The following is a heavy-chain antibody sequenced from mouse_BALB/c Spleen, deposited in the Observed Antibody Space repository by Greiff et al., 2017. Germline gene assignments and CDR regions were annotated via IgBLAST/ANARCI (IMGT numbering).Heavy chain of an antibody. D-gene: IGHD2-1*01. CDR1: GFTFSSYA. Sequence: EVQGVESGGGLVKPGGSLKLSCAASGFTFSSYAMSWVRQTPEKRLEWVASISSGGSTYYPDSVKGRFTISRDNARNILYLQMSSLRSEDTAMYYCAREGGNYGRKLWYFDVWGAGTTVTVSS. CDR3: AREGGNYGRKLWYFDV. CDR2: ISSGGST. V-gene: IGHV5-6-5*01. J-gene: IGHJ1*01.